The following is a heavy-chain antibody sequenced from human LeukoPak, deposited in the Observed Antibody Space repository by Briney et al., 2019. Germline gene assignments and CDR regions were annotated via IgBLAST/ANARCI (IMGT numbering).Heavy chain of an antibody. CDR3: ASRPGFNRIAVAG. D-gene: IGHD6-19*01. Sequence: SETLSLTCAVYGGSFSGYYWSWIRQPPGEGLEWIGEINHSGSTNYNPSLKSRVTISVDTSKNQFSLKLSSVTAADTAVYYCASRPGFNRIAVAGWGQGTLVTVSS. J-gene: IGHJ4*02. V-gene: IGHV4-34*01. CDR2: INHSGST. CDR1: GGSFSGYY.